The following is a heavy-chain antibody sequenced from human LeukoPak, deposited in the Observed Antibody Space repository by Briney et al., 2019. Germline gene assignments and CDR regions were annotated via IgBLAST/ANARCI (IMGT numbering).Heavy chain of an antibody. CDR2: TSGSGGST. J-gene: IGHJ6*02. D-gene: IGHD6-19*01. V-gene: IGHV3-23*01. CDR1: GVTFSSYG. CDR3: AKNSGWYSYYGMDV. Sequence: GGSLRLSCAASGVTFSSYGMNWVRQAPGKGLEWVSGTSGSGGSTDYADSVKGRFTVSSDNSKNTVYLQMNSLRDEDTAVYYCAKNSGWYSYYGMDVWGQGTTVTVSS.